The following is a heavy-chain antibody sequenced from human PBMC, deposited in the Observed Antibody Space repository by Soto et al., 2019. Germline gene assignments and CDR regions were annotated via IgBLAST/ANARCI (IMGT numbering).Heavy chain of an antibody. D-gene: IGHD1-1*01. CDR1: GLTISGKKY. J-gene: IGHJ3*01. Sequence: DVQLVESGGGLIQPGESLRLSCAAFGLTISGKKYVAWLRQAPGKVLEWVSALYDVDGSFYADSVTGRFTTSSDSSKTTVYLQMNDLRPDDTAVYYCATWHEREPAFDVWGQGTTVTISS. V-gene: IGHV3-53*01. CDR3: ATWHEREPAFDV. CDR2: LYDVDGS.